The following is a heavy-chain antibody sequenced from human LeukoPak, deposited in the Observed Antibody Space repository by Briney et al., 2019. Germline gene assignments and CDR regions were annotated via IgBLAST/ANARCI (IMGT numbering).Heavy chain of an antibody. CDR2: ISYDGSNK. Sequence: GGSLRLSCAASGFTFSNYGMHWVRQAPGKGLEWVVVISYDGSNKYYADSVKGRFTISRDNSKNTLYLQMNSLRAEDTAVYYCANGYYYGSGNYYKEAFDIWGQGTMVTVSS. V-gene: IGHV3-30*18. D-gene: IGHD3-10*01. CDR3: ANGYYYGSGNYYKEAFDI. CDR1: GFTFSNYG. J-gene: IGHJ3*02.